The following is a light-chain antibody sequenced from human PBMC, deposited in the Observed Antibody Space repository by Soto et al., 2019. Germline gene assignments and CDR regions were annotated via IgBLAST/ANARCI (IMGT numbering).Light chain of an antibody. CDR2: KAI. V-gene: IGKV1-5*03. CDR3: QQYNSYSGT. Sequence: DIQMTQSPSTLSASVGDRVTITCRASQSISSWLAWYQQKPGKAPKLLIYKAISLESGVPSRFSGSGSGTEFTLTISSLQPDDFATYYCQQYNSYSGTFGQGTKLEIK. CDR1: QSISSW. J-gene: IGKJ2*01.